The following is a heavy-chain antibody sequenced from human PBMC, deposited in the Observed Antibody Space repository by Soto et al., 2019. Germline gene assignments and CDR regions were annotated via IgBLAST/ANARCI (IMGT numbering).Heavy chain of an antibody. Sequence: ASVKVSCKASGYTFTSYGISWVRQAPGQGLEWMGWISAYNGNTNYAQKLQGRVTMTTDTSTSTAYMELRSLRSDDTAVYYCARDRRGRYSGYVRDDYWGQGTLVTVSS. CDR2: ISAYNGNT. J-gene: IGHJ4*02. CDR1: GYTFTSYG. V-gene: IGHV1-18*01. CDR3: ARDRRGRYSGYVRDDY. D-gene: IGHD5-12*01.